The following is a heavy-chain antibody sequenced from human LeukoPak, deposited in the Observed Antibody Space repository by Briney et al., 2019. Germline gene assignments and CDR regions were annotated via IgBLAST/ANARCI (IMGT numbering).Heavy chain of an antibody. CDR2: IYYSGST. CDR3: ARGRRNKYYDFWSGYSTYFDY. J-gene: IGHJ4*02. D-gene: IGHD3-3*01. V-gene: IGHV4-59*12. Sequence: KPSQTLSLTCSVSSGSISSYYWSWIRQPPGKGLEWIGYIYYSGSTDYNTSPKSRVTISVDTSKNTFSLKLSSVTAAETAVYYCARGRRNKYYDFWSGYSTYFDYWGQGTLVTVSS. CDR1: SGSISSYY.